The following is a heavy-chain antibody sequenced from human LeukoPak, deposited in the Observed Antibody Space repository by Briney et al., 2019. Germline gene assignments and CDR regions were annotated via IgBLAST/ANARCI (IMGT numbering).Heavy chain of an antibody. Sequence: GASVKVSCKASGYTFSTYDITWVRQAPGQGLEWMGWISPYNGNTVYAQKVQGRVTMTTDTSTSTAYMELRSLRSDDTAVYYCARAQQWLLLGYWGQGTLVTVSS. D-gene: IGHD6-19*01. CDR1: GYTFSTYD. CDR3: ARAQQWLLLGY. J-gene: IGHJ4*02. CDR2: ISPYNGNT. V-gene: IGHV1-18*01.